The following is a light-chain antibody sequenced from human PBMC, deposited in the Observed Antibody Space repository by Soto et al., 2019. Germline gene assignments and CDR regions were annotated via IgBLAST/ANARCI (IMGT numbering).Light chain of an antibody. CDR1: HSVSSN. Sequence: EGVMTLSPPPLSLPPGRGATVSFGASHSVSSNSAWYQQTPGQPPRLLISGASTRATGIPARCSGSGSGTESTLTISTLEPKDLAIYYCQQSSSWPGTFGQGTKVAIK. CDR2: GAS. CDR3: QQSSSWPGT. J-gene: IGKJ1*01. V-gene: IGKV3-15*01.